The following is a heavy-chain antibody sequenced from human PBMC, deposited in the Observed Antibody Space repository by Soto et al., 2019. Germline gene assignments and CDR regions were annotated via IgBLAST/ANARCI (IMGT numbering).Heavy chain of an antibody. J-gene: IGHJ3*02. CDR2: ISGSGGST. CDR3: AKDGIQLERNDAFDI. Sequence: EVQLLESGGGLVQPGGSLRLSCAASGFTFSSYAMSWVRQAPGKGLEWVSAISGSGGSTYYADSVKGRFTISRDNSKNTLYLERNSLGAEDTAVYYCAKDGIQLERNDAFDIWGQGTMVTVSS. D-gene: IGHD1-1*01. V-gene: IGHV3-23*01. CDR1: GFTFSSYA.